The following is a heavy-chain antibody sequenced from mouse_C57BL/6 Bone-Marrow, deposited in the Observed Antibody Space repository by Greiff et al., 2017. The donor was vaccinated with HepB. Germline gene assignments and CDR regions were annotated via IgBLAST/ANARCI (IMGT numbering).Heavy chain of an antibody. CDR1: GYTFTSYW. CDR2: IHPNSGST. D-gene: IGHD6-1*01. V-gene: IGHV1-64*01. J-gene: IGHJ3*01. Sequence: QVQLQQSGAELVKPGASVKLSCKASGYTFTSYWMHWVKQRPGQGLEWIGMIHPNSGSTNYNEKFKSKATLTVDKSSSTAYMQLSSLTSEDSAVYYCARNQPHTFAYWGQGTLVTVSA. CDR3: ARNQPHTFAY.